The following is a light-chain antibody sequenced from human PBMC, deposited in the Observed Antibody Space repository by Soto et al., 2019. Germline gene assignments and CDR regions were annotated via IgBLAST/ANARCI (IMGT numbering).Light chain of an antibody. CDR2: FAS. J-gene: IGKJ2*01. V-gene: IGKV1-39*01. Sequence: DTQMTQSPTSLSASVGDRVTITCRASESIDKFLNWYQQRPGEAPRVLIYFASSLQSGVPSRFSGSGSGTDFSLTISNLQPEDSASYFCQQGYNIPYTFGQGTRLEIK. CDR1: ESIDKF. CDR3: QQGYNIPYT.